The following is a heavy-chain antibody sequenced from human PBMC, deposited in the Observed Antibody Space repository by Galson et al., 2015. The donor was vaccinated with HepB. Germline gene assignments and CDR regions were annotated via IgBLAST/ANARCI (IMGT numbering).Heavy chain of an antibody. Sequence: SLRLSCAASGFTFSSYSMSWVRQAPGKGLEWVSYISSSSSTIYYADSVKGRFTISRDNAKNSLYLQMNSLRAEDTAVYYCARTAEDTWFGESRNWFDPWGQGTLVTVSS. V-gene: IGHV3-48*01. D-gene: IGHD3-10*01. CDR1: GFTFSSYS. CDR3: ARTAEDTWFGESRNWFDP. J-gene: IGHJ5*02. CDR2: ISSSSSTI.